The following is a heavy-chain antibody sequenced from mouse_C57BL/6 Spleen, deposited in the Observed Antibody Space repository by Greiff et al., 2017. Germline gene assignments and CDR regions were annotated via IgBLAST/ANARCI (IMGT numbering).Heavy chain of an antibody. Sequence: VQLQQPGAELVRPGSSVKLSCKASGYTFTSYWMHWVKQRPIQGLEWIGNIDPSDSETHYNQQFKDKATLTVDKSSSTAYMQLSSLTSEDSAVYYCAREPSYSNYEDFDVWGTGTTVTVSS. CDR1: GYTFTSYW. CDR3: AREPSYSNYEDFDV. D-gene: IGHD2-5*01. V-gene: IGHV1-52*01. J-gene: IGHJ1*03. CDR2: IDPSDSET.